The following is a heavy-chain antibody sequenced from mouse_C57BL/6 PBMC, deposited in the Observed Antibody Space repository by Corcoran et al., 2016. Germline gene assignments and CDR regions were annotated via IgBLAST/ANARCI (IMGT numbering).Heavy chain of an antibody. CDR3: ARWYDYGGFDY. Sequence: QVQLQQSGAELARPGASVTLSCKASGYTFTSYGISWVKQRTGQGLEWIGEIYPRSGNTYYNEKFKGKATLTADKSSSTAYMELRSLTSEDSAVYFCARWYDYGGFDYWGQGTTLTVSS. V-gene: IGHV1-81*01. CDR2: IYPRSGNT. D-gene: IGHD2-4*01. J-gene: IGHJ2*01. CDR1: GYTFTSYG.